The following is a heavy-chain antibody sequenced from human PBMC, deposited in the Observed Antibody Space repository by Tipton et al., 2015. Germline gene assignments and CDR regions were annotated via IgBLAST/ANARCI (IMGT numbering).Heavy chain of an antibody. CDR3: ARGVGGIFEY. CDR1: GGSISSSNW. D-gene: IGHD3-16*01. V-gene: IGHV4-4*02. CDR2: IYHSGST. Sequence: TLSLTCAVSGGSISSSNWWSWVRQPPGKGLEWIGEIYHSGSTDYNPSLRGRVTISVDKSNNQFSLRLKSVTAADTAVYYCARGVGGIFEYWGQGALVTVSS. J-gene: IGHJ4*02.